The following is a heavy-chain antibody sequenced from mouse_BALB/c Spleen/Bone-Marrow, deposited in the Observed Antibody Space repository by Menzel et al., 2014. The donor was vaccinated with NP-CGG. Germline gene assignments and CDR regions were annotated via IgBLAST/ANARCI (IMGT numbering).Heavy chain of an antibody. CDR3: ARSRGWYFDV. V-gene: IGHV1-87*01. CDR1: GYTFTSYW. Sequence: QVQLQQSGAELARPGASVKLSCKASGYTFTSYWMQWIKQRPGQGLEWIGAIYPGDGDTTYTQKFKGKATLTADKSSSTAYMQLSSLASEDSAVYYCARSRGWYFDVWGVGTTVTVSS. CDR2: IYPGDGDT. J-gene: IGHJ1*01.